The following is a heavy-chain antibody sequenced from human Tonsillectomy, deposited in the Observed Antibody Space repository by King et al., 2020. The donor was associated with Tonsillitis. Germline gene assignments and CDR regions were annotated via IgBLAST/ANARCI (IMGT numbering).Heavy chain of an antibody. CDR1: GFTFSSYS. CDR2: ISSGSSYI. Sequence: DVQLVESGGGLVKPGGSLRLSCAASGFTFSSYSMNWVRRAPGKGLEWVSFISSGSSYIHYADSVKGRFTISRDNAKNSLYLQMNSLRAEDTALYYCARVTYDILTGFYIDYFAYWGQGTLVTVSS. V-gene: IGHV3-21*01. D-gene: IGHD3-9*01. J-gene: IGHJ4*02. CDR3: ARVTYDILTGFYIDYFAY.